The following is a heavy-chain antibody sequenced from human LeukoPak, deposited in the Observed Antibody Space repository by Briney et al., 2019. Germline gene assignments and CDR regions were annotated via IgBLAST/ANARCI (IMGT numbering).Heavy chain of an antibody. CDR1: GGSISSGSYY. Sequence: TLSLTCTVSGGSISSGSYYWSWIRQPAGKGLEWIGRFYTSGSTNYNPSLKSRVTISVDTSKNQFSLKLSSVTAADTAVYYCASDPATYYYGSGSYSDYWGQGTLVTVSS. J-gene: IGHJ4*02. CDR3: ASDPATYYYGSGSYSDY. V-gene: IGHV4-61*02. CDR2: FYTSGST. D-gene: IGHD3-10*01.